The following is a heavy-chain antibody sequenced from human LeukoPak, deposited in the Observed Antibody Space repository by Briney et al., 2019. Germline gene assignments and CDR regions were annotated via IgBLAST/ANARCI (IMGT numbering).Heavy chain of an antibody. V-gene: IGHV4-39*07. CDR2: IYYSGST. D-gene: IGHD6-19*01. CDR3: ARAPQWVVPRLRAFDI. CDR1: GGSISSSSYY. Sequence: KPSETLSLTCTVSGGSISSSSYYWGWIRRPPGKGLEWIGSIYYSGSTYYNPSLKSRATISVDTSKNQFSLKLSSVTAADTAVYYCARAPQWVVPRLRAFDIWGQGTMVTVSS. J-gene: IGHJ3*02.